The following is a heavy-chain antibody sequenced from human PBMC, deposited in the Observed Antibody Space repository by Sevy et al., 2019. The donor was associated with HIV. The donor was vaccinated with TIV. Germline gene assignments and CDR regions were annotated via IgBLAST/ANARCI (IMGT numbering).Heavy chain of an antibody. CDR2: FDPEDGET. Sequence: ASVKVSCKASGYTFTSYGISWVRQAPGQGLEWMGGFDPEDGETIYAQKFQGRVTMTEDTSTDTAYMELSSLRSEDTAMYYCASSPFSGYDYPRPNYYYYMDVWGKGTTVTVSS. CDR1: GYTFTSYG. V-gene: IGHV1-24*01. J-gene: IGHJ6*03. D-gene: IGHD5-12*01. CDR3: ASSPFSGYDYPRPNYYYYMDV.